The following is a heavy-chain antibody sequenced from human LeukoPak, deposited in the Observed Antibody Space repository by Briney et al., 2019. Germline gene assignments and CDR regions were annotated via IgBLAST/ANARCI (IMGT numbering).Heavy chain of an antibody. Sequence: ASVKVSCKASGGTFSSYAISWVRQAPGQGLEWMGGIIPIFGTANYAQKFQGRVTITADESTSTAYMELSSLRSEDTAVYYCAGPLNYDFWSAVIGGYYYYYMDVWGKGTTVTVSS. J-gene: IGHJ6*03. CDR1: GGTFSSYA. V-gene: IGHV1-69*13. D-gene: IGHD3-3*01. CDR3: AGPLNYDFWSAVIGGYYYYYMDV. CDR2: IIPIFGTA.